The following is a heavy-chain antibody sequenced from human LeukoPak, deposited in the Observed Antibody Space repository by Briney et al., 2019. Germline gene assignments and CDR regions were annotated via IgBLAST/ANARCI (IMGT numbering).Heavy chain of an antibody. CDR3: ARDGSGSLFGIGYFDY. J-gene: IGHJ4*02. V-gene: IGHV3-33*01. D-gene: IGHD3-10*01. Sequence: SGGSLRLSCAASGFTFSSYGMHWVRQAPGKGLEWVAVIWYDGSNKYYADSVKGRFTISRDNSKNTLYLQMNSLRAEDTAVYYCARDGSGSLFGIGYFDYWGQGTLVTVSS. CDR2: IWYDGSNK. CDR1: GFTFSSYG.